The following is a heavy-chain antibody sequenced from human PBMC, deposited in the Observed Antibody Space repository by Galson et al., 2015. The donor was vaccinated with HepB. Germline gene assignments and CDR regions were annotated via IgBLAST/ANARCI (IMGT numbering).Heavy chain of an antibody. CDR2: INHSGST. Sequence: LSLTCAVYGGSFSGYYWSWIRQPPGKGLEWIGEINHSGSTNYNPSLKSRVTISVDTSKNQFSLKLSSVTAADTAVYYCARGTTYCSGGSCYWNWFDPWGQGTLLTVSS. J-gene: IGHJ5*02. D-gene: IGHD2-15*01. CDR3: ARGTTYCSGGSCYWNWFDP. V-gene: IGHV4-34*01. CDR1: GGSFSGYY.